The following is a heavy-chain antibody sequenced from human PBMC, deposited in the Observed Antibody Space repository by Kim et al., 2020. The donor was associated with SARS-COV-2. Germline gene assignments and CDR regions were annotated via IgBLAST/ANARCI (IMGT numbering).Heavy chain of an antibody. V-gene: IGHV3-21*01. J-gene: IGHJ6*02. D-gene: IGHD6-13*01. Sequence: GGSLRLSCAASGFTFSSYSMNWVRQAPGKGLEWVSSISSSSSYIYYADSVKGRFTISRDNAKNSLYLQMNSLRAEDTAVYYCATSEPFIAAAGIYYYYYGMDVWGQGTTVTVSS. CDR1: GFTFSSYS. CDR2: ISSSSSYI. CDR3: ATSEPFIAAAGIYYYYYGMDV.